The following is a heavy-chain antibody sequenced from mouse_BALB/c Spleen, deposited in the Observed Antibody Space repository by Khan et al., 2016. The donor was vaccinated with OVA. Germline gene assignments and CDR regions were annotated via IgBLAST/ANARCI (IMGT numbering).Heavy chain of an antibody. CDR3: ARSHSGFAY. Sequence: QVRLQQSGAELVRPGVSVKISCKGSGYTFTDYAMHWVKQSHAKSLEWIGIISTYYGDANYNQKFKGKATMTVDKSSSTAYMELARLTSEDSAIYYCARSHSGFAYWGQGTLVTVS. CDR2: ISTYYGDA. V-gene: IGHV1S137*01. J-gene: IGHJ3*01. CDR1: GYTFTDYA.